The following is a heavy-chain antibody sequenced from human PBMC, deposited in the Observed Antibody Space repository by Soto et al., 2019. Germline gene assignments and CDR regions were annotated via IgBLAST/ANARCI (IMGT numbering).Heavy chain of an antibody. CDR1: GLNFSSYA. CDR3: AKERTLYSSSFYDY. V-gene: IGHV3-23*01. J-gene: IGHJ4*02. CDR2: ISGSGGST. D-gene: IGHD6-13*01. Sequence: GGSLRLGCAAYGLNFSSYAMSWVRHAPGKGLEWVSAISGSGGSTYYADSVKGRFTISRDNSKNTLYLQMNSLRAEDTAVYYCAKERTLYSSSFYDYWVQGTLVTVFS.